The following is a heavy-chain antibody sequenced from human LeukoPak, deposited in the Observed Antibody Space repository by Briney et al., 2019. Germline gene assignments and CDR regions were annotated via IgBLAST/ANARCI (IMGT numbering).Heavy chain of an antibody. V-gene: IGHV3-20*04. Sequence: GGSLRLSCAASGCTFDDYGMSWVRQAPGKGLEWVSGINWNGGSTGYADSVKGRFTISRDNAENSLYLQMNSLRAEDTALYYCARDGQQPWGRFDPWGQGTLVTVSS. CDR1: GCTFDDYG. J-gene: IGHJ5*02. CDR2: INWNGGST. D-gene: IGHD6-13*01. CDR3: ARDGQQPWGRFDP.